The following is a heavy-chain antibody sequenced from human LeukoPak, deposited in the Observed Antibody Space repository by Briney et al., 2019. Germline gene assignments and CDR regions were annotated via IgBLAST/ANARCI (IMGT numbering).Heavy chain of an antibody. CDR3: AKRPSDYGDCVTYFDY. J-gene: IGHJ4*02. D-gene: IGHD4-17*01. Sequence: GSLRLSCAASGFSFISYGMHWVRPAPGRGLEWVGVISDDGRNKKYADSVKGRFTISRDNSKDTLYLQMNSLRDEDTAVYYCAKRPSDYGDCVTYFDYWGQGTLVTVSS. CDR1: GFSFISYG. V-gene: IGHV3-30*18. CDR2: ISDDGRNK.